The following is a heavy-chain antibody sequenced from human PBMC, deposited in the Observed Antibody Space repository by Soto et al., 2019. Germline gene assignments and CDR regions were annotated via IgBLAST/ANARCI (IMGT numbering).Heavy chain of an antibody. CDR2: ISSSSSTI. V-gene: IGHV3-48*01. D-gene: IGHD6-25*01. CDR3: ARDRQSSSAPLVPLAY. J-gene: IGHJ4*02. Sequence: GGSLRLSCAASGFTFSSYSMNWVRQAPGKGLEWVSYISSSSSTIYYADSVKGRFTISRDNAKNSLYLQMNSLRAEDTAVYYCARDRQSSSAPLVPLAYWGQGTLVTVSS. CDR1: GFTFSSYS.